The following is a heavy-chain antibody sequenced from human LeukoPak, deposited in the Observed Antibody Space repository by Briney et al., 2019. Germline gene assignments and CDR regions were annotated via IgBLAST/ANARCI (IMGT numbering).Heavy chain of an antibody. Sequence: GGSLRLSCAASTVIFRKYWMGWARQAPGKGLEWVASISNSGDSTFYADSAKGRFTISRDNSKTTVYLHMSSLRAEDTAIYYCAKGRIVDANFDYWGQGTLVTVSS. V-gene: IGHV3-23*01. CDR3: AKGRIVDANFDY. J-gene: IGHJ4*02. CDR2: ISNSGDST. D-gene: IGHD3-16*02. CDR1: TVIFRKYW.